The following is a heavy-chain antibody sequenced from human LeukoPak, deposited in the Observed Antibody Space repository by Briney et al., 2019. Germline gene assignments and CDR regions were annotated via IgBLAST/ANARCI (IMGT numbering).Heavy chain of an antibody. V-gene: IGHV3-48*02. D-gene: IGHD2-15*01. Sequence: PGGSLRLSCAASGLTFSTYNMHWVRHAPGKGLVWVSYLDSSNSPIYYADSVRGRFTISRDNGKNSLYLQMNSLRDEDTAVYYCARDRCSGGSCYLDYWGQGTLVTVSP. CDR3: ARDRCSGGSCYLDY. J-gene: IGHJ4*02. CDR1: GLTFSTYN. CDR2: LDSSNSPI.